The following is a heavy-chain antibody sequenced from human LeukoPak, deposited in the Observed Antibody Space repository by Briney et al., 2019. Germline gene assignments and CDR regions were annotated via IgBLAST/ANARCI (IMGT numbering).Heavy chain of an antibody. Sequence: SETLSLTCTVSGDSISTYYWSWIRQPPGKGLEWMGYIYHSGSTKYNPSLKSRVTISVDTSKKQFSLQLSSVTAADTAVYYCARDGYGGVDYWGQGTLVTVSS. CDR3: ARDGYGGVDY. D-gene: IGHD3-10*01. CDR1: GDSISTYY. J-gene: IGHJ4*02. V-gene: IGHV4-59*01. CDR2: IYHSGST.